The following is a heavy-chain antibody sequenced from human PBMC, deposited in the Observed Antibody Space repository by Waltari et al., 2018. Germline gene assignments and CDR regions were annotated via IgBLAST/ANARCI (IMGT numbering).Heavy chain of an antibody. CDR1: GGSFSGYY. V-gene: IGHV3-23*01. CDR2: ISGSGGRT. CDR3: AKASGIAAAGAFAY. Sequence: VQLQQWGAGLLKPSETLSLTCAVYGGSFSGYYWSWIRQPPGKGLEWVSAISGSGGRTDSQDPGKGRLTIPRDNSKNRLNLQMTSLRAEDTAEYYGAKASGIAAAGAFAYWGQGTLVTFSS. D-gene: IGHD6-13*01. J-gene: IGHJ4*02.